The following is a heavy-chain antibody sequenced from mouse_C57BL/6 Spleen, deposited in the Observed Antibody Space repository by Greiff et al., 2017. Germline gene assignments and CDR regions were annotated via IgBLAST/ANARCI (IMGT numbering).Heavy chain of an antibody. D-gene: IGHD1-1*01. CDR2: INPNNGGT. J-gene: IGHJ2*01. CDR3: AFYGLYYFDY. CDR1: GYTFTDYY. Sequence: EVQLQQSGPELVKPGASVKVSCKASGYTFTDYYMNWVKQSHGKSLEWIGDINPNNGGTSYNQKFKGKATLTVDKSSSTAYMELRSLTSEDSAVYYCAFYGLYYFDYWGQGTTLTVSS. V-gene: IGHV1-26*01.